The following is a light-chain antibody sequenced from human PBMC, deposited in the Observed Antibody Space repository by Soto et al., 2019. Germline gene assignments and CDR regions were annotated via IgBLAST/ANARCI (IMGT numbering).Light chain of an antibody. CDR3: QQYLSYPLT. CDR2: KAS. J-gene: IGKJ5*01. Sequence: DIQMTQSPSTLSASVGDRVTITCRASQSLSSWLAWYQQKPGKAPKSLIYKASSLESGVPSRFSGSGSGTEVTLTISSLQPDDFATYSCQQYLSYPLTFGQGTRLEIK. CDR1: QSLSSW. V-gene: IGKV1-5*03.